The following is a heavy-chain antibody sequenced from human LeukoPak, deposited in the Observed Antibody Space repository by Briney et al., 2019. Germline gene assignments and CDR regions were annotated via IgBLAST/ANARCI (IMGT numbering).Heavy chain of an antibody. Sequence: ASVKVSCKASGYTFTDYYIHWVRQAPGQGLEWMGWINPNSGGTNYAQKFQGRATMTRDTSISTAYMELSGLRSDDTAVYYCARDYPGMITGVEKYFFDYWGQGTLVTVSS. J-gene: IGHJ4*02. V-gene: IGHV1-2*02. CDR1: GYTFTDYY. D-gene: IGHD7-27*01. CDR2: INPNSGGT. CDR3: ARDYPGMITGVEKYFFDY.